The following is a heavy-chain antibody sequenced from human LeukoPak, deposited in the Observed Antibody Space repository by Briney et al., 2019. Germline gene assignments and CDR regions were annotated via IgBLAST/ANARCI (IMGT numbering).Heavy chain of an antibody. CDR3: AREGGYSYGRPRYFDY. V-gene: IGHV4-61*08. D-gene: IGHD5-18*01. J-gene: IGHJ4*02. Sequence: SETLSLTCTVSGGSISSGGYYWSWIRQHPGTGLEWIGYIYYSGSTNYNPSLKSRVTISVDTSKNQFSLKLSSVTAADTAVYYCAREGGYSYGRPRYFDYWGQGTLVTVSS. CDR1: GGSISSGGYY. CDR2: IYYSGST.